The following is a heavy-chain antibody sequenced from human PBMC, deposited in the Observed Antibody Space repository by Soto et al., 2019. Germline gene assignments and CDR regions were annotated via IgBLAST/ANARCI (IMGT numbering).Heavy chain of an antibody. CDR3: ASGPYSGNYFPFDY. D-gene: IGHD1-26*01. Sequence: GGSLRLSCAGSGFTFSTYAMSWVRQAPGKGLEWVSAISGSGGSTYYADSVKGRFTISRDNSKNTLYLQMNSLRAEDTAVYYCASGPYSGNYFPFDYWGQGTLVTVSS. CDR1: GFTFSTYA. V-gene: IGHV3-23*01. J-gene: IGHJ4*02. CDR2: ISGSGGST.